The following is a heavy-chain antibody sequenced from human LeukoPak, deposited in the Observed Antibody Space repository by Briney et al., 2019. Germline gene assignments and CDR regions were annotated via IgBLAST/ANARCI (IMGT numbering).Heavy chain of an antibody. V-gene: IGHV4-4*07. CDR2: IYTSGTI. CDR1: GGSISSYY. CDR3: ARVNSCTNGVCYNFDY. D-gene: IGHD2-8*01. J-gene: IGHJ4*02. Sequence: PSETLSHACTVSGGSISSYYWSWIRQPAGTALEWIGRIYTSGTITYNPSLKSRVTISVDTSKNQFSLKLSSVTAADTAVYYCARVNSCTNGVCYNFDYWGQGTLVTVSS.